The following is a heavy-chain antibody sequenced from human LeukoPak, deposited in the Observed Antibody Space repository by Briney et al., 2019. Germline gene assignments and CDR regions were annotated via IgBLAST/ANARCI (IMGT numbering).Heavy chain of an antibody. CDR1: ARSISSHY. D-gene: IGHD6-25*01. CDR3: ARDRSGRYDP. V-gene: IGHV4-59*11. J-gene: IGHJ5*02. Sequence: PSETLSLTCTVSARSISSHYWGWIRHPPGKGLEWIGYIYYSGSTNYNPSLKSRVTISVDTSKNQFSLKLSSVTAADTAVYYCARDRSGRYDPWGQGTLVTVSS. CDR2: IYYSGST.